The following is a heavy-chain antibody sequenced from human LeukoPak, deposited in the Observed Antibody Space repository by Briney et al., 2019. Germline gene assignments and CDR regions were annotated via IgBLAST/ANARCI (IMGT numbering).Heavy chain of an antibody. V-gene: IGHV4-59*08. CDR1: GGSFSGYY. Sequence: PSETLSLTCAVYGGSFSGYYWSWIRQHPGKGLEWTGYIYYSGSTYYNPSLKSRVTISVDTSKNQFSLKLSSVTAADTAVYYCARHYPQWAVTNQDWFDPWGQGTLVTVSS. J-gene: IGHJ5*02. CDR3: ARHYPQWAVTNQDWFDP. CDR2: IYYSGST. D-gene: IGHD4-11*01.